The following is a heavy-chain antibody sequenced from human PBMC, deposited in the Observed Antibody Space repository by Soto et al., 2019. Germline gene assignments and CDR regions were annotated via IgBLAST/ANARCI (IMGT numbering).Heavy chain of an antibody. CDR3: ARATGTRYGMDV. Sequence: SLPLCCAAYGCTFRSYGMRCVRQAPGKGLEWVAVIWYDGSNKYYADSVKGRFTISRDNSKNTLYLQMNSLRAEDTAVYYCARATGTRYGMDVWGQGTTVTVFS. CDR1: GCTFRSYG. D-gene: IGHD1-7*01. CDR2: IWYDGSNK. V-gene: IGHV3-33*01. J-gene: IGHJ6*02.